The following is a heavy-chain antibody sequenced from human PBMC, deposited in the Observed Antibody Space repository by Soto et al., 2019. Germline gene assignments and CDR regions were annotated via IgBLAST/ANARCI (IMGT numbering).Heavy chain of an antibody. Sequence: EVQLVESGGGLVQPGGSLRLSCAASGFTFSDHYMDWVRQAPGKGLEWVGRTRNKANSYTTEYAASVKGRFTISRDDSKNSLYLQMNSLKTEDTAVYYCARDLTLYGDYAEYYFDYWGQGTLVTVSS. CDR2: TRNKANSYTT. CDR3: ARDLTLYGDYAEYYFDY. D-gene: IGHD4-17*01. CDR1: GFTFSDHY. V-gene: IGHV3-72*01. J-gene: IGHJ4*02.